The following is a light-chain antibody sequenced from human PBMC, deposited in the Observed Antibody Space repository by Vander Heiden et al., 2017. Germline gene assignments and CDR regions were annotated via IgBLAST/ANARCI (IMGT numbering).Light chain of an antibody. V-gene: IGKV3-20*01. J-gene: IGKJ2*01. CDR1: QSVSSSH. CDR2: AAS. Sequence: IVLTPSPGTLSLSPGERAPFSCRASQSVSSSHVAWHQQKRGPAPMLLTYAASTKATGIPGRCSGSGARTDFTLTISRLEPEDLAVYFYQQYGGSPYTFGQGTKLEIK. CDR3: QQYGGSPYT.